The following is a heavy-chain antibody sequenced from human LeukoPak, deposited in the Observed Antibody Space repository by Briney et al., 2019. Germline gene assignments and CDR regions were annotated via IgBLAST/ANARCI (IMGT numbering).Heavy chain of an antibody. Sequence: GGSLRLSCAASGFTFSSYAMSRVRQAPGKGLEWVSAISGSGGSTYYADSVKGRFTISRDNSKNTLYLQMNSLRAEDTAVYYCAKAGSGWYYFDYWGQGTLVTVSS. V-gene: IGHV3-23*01. CDR2: ISGSGGST. J-gene: IGHJ4*02. CDR3: AKAGSGWYYFDY. D-gene: IGHD6-19*01. CDR1: GFTFSSYA.